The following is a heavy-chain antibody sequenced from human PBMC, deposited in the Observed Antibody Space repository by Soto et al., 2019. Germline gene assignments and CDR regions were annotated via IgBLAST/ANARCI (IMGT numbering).Heavy chain of an antibody. CDR3: ARGNGDSFDY. CDR2: ISYDGSNK. CDR1: GFTFSSYG. J-gene: IGHJ4*02. Sequence: QVQLVESGGGVVQPGRSLRLSCAASGFTFSSYGMHWDRQAPGKGLEWVAVISYDGSNKYYADSVKGRFTISRDNSKNTLYLQMNSLRTENTAVYYCARGNGDSFDYWGQGTLVTVSS. V-gene: IGHV3-30*03. D-gene: IGHD4-17*01.